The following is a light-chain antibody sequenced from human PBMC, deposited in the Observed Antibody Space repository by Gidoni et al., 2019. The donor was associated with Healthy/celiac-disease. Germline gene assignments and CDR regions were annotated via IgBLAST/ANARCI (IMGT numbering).Light chain of an antibody. CDR3: QQRSNWPLT. V-gene: IGKV3-11*01. CDR1: QSVSSY. CDR2: DAS. Sequence: EIVLPQSPATLSLSPGERATLSCKASQSVSSYLAWYQQKPGQAPRLLIYDASNRATGIPARFSGSGSGTDVTLTISSREPEDFAVYYCQQRSNWPLTFGGXTKVEIK. J-gene: IGKJ4*01.